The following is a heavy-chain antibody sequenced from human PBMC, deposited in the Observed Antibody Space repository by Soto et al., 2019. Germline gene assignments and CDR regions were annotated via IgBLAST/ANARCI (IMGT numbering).Heavy chain of an antibody. D-gene: IGHD2-15*01. V-gene: IGHV3-72*01. Sequence: GGSLRLSCAASGLALSYHSLVGVRRSPGKGLEWVGRTKHNAASYTTDYAASVNGRFTISRDESKGIAYLQMNSLKTEDTAVDYCTRDVGGSYSGRLNYGGQGTL. CDR3: TRDVGGSYSGRLNY. CDR2: TKHNAASYTT. J-gene: IGHJ4*02. CDR1: GLALSYHS.